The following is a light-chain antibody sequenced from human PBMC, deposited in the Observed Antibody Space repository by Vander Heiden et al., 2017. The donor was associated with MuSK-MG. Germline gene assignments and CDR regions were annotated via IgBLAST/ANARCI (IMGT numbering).Light chain of an antibody. Sequence: DIQLTQSPSSLPASVGDRVIITCRASQRISRYLNWYQQKPGKAPKLLIYEASSLQSGVPSRIGGSGFGTDFTLTITNLQPDDFATYYCQQTDSTTPITFGQGTRLEIK. CDR1: QRISRY. CDR3: QQTDSTTPIT. CDR2: EAS. V-gene: IGKV1-39*01. J-gene: IGKJ5*01.